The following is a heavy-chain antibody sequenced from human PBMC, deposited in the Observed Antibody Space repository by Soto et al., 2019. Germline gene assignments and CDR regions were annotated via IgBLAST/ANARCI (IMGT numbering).Heavy chain of an antibody. D-gene: IGHD3-3*01. CDR2: IYPSDSDT. V-gene: IGHV5-51*01. J-gene: IGHJ4*02. CDR1: GYKFAGYW. CDR3: ARGGVSTRTFDY. Sequence: GESLKISCKGSGYKFAGYWIAWVRQIPGKGLELMVIIYPSDSDTRYRPSFQGQVTISADKSISSAYLQWSSLRASDTAMYYCARGGVSTRTFDYWCQGTLVTVSS.